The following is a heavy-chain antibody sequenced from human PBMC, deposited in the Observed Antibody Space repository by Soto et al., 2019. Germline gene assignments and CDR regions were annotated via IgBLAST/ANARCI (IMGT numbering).Heavy chain of an antibody. CDR1: VFSLSNYD. D-gene: IGHD2-15*01. V-gene: IGHV3-13*01. CDR3: ARDREGGAFDI. Sequence: PRGSLRLSCASSVFSLSNYDMHWVRQATGKGLELVSGIGIVGDTYYPGSVKGRFTISRENAKNSLYLQMNSLTVGDTAVYFCARDREGGAFDIWGQGTMVTVSS. J-gene: IGHJ3*02. CDR2: IGIVGDT.